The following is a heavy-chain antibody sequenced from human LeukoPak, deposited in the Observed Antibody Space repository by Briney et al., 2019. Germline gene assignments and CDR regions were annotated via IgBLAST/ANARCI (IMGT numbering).Heavy chain of an antibody. CDR1: GYSFTSYW. CDR2: IYPGDPDT. V-gene: IGHV5-51*01. J-gene: IGHJ4*02. Sequence: GESLKVSCKGSGYSFTSYWIGWVRQMPGKGLEWMGIIYPGDPDTRYSPSFQGQVTISADKSISTAYLQWSSLKASDTAMYYCARGPYYYDSSGYYSDFDYWGQGTLVTVSS. CDR3: ARGPYYYDSSGYYSDFDY. D-gene: IGHD3-22*01.